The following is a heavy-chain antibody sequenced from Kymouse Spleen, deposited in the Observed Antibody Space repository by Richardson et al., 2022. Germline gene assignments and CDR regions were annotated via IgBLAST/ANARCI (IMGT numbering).Heavy chain of an antibody. J-gene: IGHJ5*02. CDR3: ANLAVAGPP. CDR1: GFTFDDYA. CDR2: ISWNSGSI. Sequence: EVQLVESGGGLVQPGRSLRLSCAASGFTFDDYAMHWVRQAPGKGLEWVSGISWNSGSIGYADSVKGRFTISRDNAKNSLYLQMNSLRAEDTALYYCANLAVAGPPWGQGTLVTVSS. D-gene: IGHD6-19*01. V-gene: IGHV3-9*01.